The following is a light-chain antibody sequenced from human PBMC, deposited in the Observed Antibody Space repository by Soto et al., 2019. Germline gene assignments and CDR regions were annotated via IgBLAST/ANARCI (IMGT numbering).Light chain of an antibody. J-gene: IGLJ3*02. CDR1: SGSIASNY. V-gene: IGLV6-57*02. Sequence: KFMLTQPHSVSESPGKTVTISCTGSSGSIASNYVQWFQQRPGSAPTTVIYEDNQRPSGVPDRYSGSIDSSSNSASLTISELKSEDEADYYCQSYDTNNQVFGGGTQLPVL. CDR3: QSYDTNNQV. CDR2: EDN.